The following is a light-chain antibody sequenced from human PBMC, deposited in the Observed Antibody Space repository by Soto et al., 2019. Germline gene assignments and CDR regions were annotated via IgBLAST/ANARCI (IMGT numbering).Light chain of an antibody. CDR1: QTVRNNY. CDR3: QQFSSYPLT. J-gene: IGKJ4*01. V-gene: IGKV3-20*01. Sequence: ETVITQSPSTLPVSPGERATLSCRASQTVRNNYLAWYQQKPGQAPRLLIYDASSRATGIPDRFSGGGSGTDFTLTISRLEPEDFAVYYCQQFSSYPLTFGGGTKVDIK. CDR2: DAS.